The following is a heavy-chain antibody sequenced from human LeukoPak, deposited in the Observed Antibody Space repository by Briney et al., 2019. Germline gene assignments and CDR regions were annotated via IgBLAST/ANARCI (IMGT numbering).Heavy chain of an antibody. J-gene: IGHJ5*02. CDR2: IYYSGGT. CDR1: GGSISSGGYS. V-gene: IGHV4-30-4*07. CDR3: ARQEIGLRSFDP. Sequence: SETLSLTCAVSGGSISSGGYSWSWIRQPPVKGLEWIGYIYYSGGTYYNPSLESRLTISVDTSKNQFSLNLSSVTAADTAVYYCARQEIGLRSFDPWGQGTLVTVSS. D-gene: IGHD3/OR15-3a*01.